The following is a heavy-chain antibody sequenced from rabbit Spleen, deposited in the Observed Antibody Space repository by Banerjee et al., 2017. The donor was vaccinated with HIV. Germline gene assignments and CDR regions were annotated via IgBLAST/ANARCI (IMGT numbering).Heavy chain of an antibody. CDR3: ARDLITVIGWNFNL. V-gene: IGHV1S45*01. J-gene: IGHJ4*01. CDR2: INIVTGKS. D-gene: IGHD1-1*01. Sequence: QEQLVEYGGDLVKPGASLTLTCKASGVSLNDKDVMCWVRQAPGKGLEWIACINIVTGKSVYASWALGRFIMSRTSSTTVTLQMTSLTVADTATYFCARDLITVIGWNFNLWGQGTLVTVS. CDR1: GVSLNDKDV.